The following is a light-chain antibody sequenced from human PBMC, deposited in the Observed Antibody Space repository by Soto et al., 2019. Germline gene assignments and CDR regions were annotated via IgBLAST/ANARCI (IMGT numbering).Light chain of an antibody. CDR1: RSDRGAYDL. V-gene: IGLV2-14*03. CDR2: EVS. J-gene: IGLJ1*01. CDR3: TSFAPGTIYV. Sequence: SVLSPPAAVSGCHGQSITISCSRTRSDRGAYDLVSWYQQHTGRARTLIIYEVSHRFSGLSYRFSGSKSGSPAALAISGLQGEDEGDYYCTSFAPGTIYVFGSGTNVNVL.